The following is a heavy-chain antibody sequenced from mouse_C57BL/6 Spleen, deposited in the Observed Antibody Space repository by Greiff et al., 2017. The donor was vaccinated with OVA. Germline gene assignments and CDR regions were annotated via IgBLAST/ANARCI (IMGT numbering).Heavy chain of an antibody. D-gene: IGHD1-1*01. V-gene: IGHV1-42*01. J-gene: IGHJ4*01. Sequence: EVKLQESGPELVKPGASVKISCKASGYSFTGYYMNWVKQSPEKSLEWIGEINPSTGGTTYNQKFKAKATLTVDKSSSTAYMQLKSLTSEDSAVYYCARSGTTVVPYAMDYWGQGTSVTVSS. CDR3: ARSGTTVVPYAMDY. CDR2: INPSTGGT. CDR1: GYSFTGYY.